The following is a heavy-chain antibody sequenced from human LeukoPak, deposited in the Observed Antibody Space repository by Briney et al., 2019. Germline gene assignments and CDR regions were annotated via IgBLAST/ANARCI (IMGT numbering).Heavy chain of an antibody. CDR1: GFTFSNYW. CDR2: INQIGSVQ. V-gene: IGHV3-7*01. Sequence: GGSLRLSCAASGFTFSNYWMGWVRQARGKGLEWVANINQIGSVQNPMDSLKGRFTISTDNAPSSLFLQINSLRAEDSAVYYCARVGYHHYDVDGWGQGTTVIVSS. CDR3: ARVGYHHYDVDG. J-gene: IGHJ6*02.